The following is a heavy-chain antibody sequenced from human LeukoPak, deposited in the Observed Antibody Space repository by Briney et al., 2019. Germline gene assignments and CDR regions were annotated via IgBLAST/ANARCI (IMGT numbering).Heavy chain of an antibody. D-gene: IGHD2-2*01. J-gene: IGHJ5*02. CDR2: TYYRCTWYN. CDR3: ARRLTQYDCFDP. Sequence: SQTLSLTCAISGDSVSSNSVTWNWIRQSPSRGLEWLGRTYYRCTWYNEYAVSVRGPITVNPDTSKNQFSLHLNSVTPEDTAVYYCARRLTQYDCFDPWGQGILVTVSS. V-gene: IGHV6-1*01. CDR1: GDSVSSNSVT.